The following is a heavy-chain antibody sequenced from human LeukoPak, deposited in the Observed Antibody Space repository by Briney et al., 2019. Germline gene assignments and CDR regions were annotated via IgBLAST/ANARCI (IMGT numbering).Heavy chain of an antibody. J-gene: IGHJ6*03. D-gene: IGHD2-15*01. CDR1: GGSISSSNW. CDR3: ARVGYCSGGSCYPAYYYYYYMDV. V-gene: IGHV4-4*02. CDR2: IYHSGST. Sequence: PSESLSLTCAVSGGSISSSNWWSWVRQPPGKGLEWVGEIYHSGSTNYKPSLKSRVTISVDKSKNQFSLKLSSVTAADTAVYYCARVGYCSGGSCYPAYYYYYYMDVWGKGTTVTVSS.